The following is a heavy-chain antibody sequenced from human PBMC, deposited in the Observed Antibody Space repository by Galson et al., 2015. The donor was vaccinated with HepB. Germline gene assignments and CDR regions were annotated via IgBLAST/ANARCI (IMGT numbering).Heavy chain of an antibody. V-gene: IGHV3-23*01. CDR3: ASGFDSRFFAY. D-gene: IGHD3-9*01. CDR2: ISGSGGST. CDR1: GFTFSSYA. Sequence: SLRLSCAASGFTFSSYAMSWVRQAPGKGLEWVSAISGSGGSTYYADSVKGRFTISRDNSKNTLYLQMNSLRAEDTAVYYCASGFDSRFFAYWGQGALVTVSS. J-gene: IGHJ4*02.